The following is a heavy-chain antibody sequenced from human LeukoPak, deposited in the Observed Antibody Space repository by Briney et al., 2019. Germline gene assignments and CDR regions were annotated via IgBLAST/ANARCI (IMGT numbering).Heavy chain of an antibody. CDR1: GGSISSYY. CDR2: IYTSGST. Sequence: SETLSLTCTVSGGSISSYYWSWIRQPAGKGLEWIGRIYTSGSTNYNPSLKSRVTMSVDTSKNQFSLKLSSVTAADTAVYYCARERFWSGSRGYYFDYWGQGTLVTVSS. CDR3: ARERFWSGSRGYYFDY. D-gene: IGHD3-3*01. V-gene: IGHV4-4*07. J-gene: IGHJ4*02.